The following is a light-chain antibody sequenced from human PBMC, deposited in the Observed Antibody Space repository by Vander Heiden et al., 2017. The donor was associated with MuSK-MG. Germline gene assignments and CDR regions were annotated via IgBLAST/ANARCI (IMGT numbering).Light chain of an antibody. Sequence: DIQMTQSPSSLSASVGDRVTITCRASQSISSYLNWYQQKPGKAPKLLIYAASSLQSGGPSRVSGSGSGTDFTLTISSLQPEDFATYYCQQSYSTPPTFGQGTKVEIK. CDR1: QSISSY. J-gene: IGKJ1*01. CDR2: AAS. V-gene: IGKV1-39*01. CDR3: QQSYSTPPT.